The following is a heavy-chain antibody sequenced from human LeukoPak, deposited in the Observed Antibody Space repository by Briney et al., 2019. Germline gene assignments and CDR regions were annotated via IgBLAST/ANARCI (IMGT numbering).Heavy chain of an antibody. CDR1: GGSISSYY. D-gene: IGHD6-19*01. V-gene: IGHV4-4*07. J-gene: IGHJ3*02. Sequence: SETLSLTCTVSGGSISSYYWSWIRQPAGKGLEWIGRIYTSGSTNYNHSLKSRVTMSVDTSKNQFSLKLSSVTAADTAVYYFASAVIIAVAGGGYSFDIWGQGTMVTVSS. CDR2: IYTSGST. CDR3: ASAVIIAVAGGGYSFDI.